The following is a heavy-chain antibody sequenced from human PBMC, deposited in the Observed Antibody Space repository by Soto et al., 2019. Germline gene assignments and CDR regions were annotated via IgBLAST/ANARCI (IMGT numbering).Heavy chain of an antibody. CDR3: AGGYISHGLDY. Sequence: GGSLRLSCAASGFTFSSYGMRWVRQAPGKGLEWVAVIWYDGSNKYYADSVKGRFTISRDNSKNTLYLQMNSLRAEDTAVYYCAGGYISHGLDYWGQGTLVTVSS. CDR2: IWYDGSNK. D-gene: IGHD5-18*01. CDR1: GFTFSSYG. J-gene: IGHJ4*02. V-gene: IGHV3-33*01.